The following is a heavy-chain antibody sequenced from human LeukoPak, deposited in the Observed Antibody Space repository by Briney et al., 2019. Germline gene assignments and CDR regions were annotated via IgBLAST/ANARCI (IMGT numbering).Heavy chain of an antibody. CDR2: INWNGGST. Sequence: PGGSMRPSWEASAFTSDDYGMSWVSPAQGKGMEWVSGINWNGGSTGYADSVKGRLTISRDNETNSLYLQVNSLRAEDTALYDCAREGHRKLWEYYDSSGYPDYWGQGTLVTVSS. J-gene: IGHJ4*02. V-gene: IGHV3-20*01. D-gene: IGHD3-22*01. CDR3: AREGHRKLWEYYDSSGYPDY. CDR1: AFTSDDYG.